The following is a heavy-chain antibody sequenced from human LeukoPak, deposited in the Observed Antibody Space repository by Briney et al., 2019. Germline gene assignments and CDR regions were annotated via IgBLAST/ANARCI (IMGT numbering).Heavy chain of an antibody. V-gene: IGHV3-53*01. CDR1: GFTVSSNY. CDR2: IYSGGST. CDR3: AKIAQPGYDNYYFDY. J-gene: IGHJ4*02. Sequence: GGSLRLSCAASGFTVSSNYMSWVRQAPGKGLEWVSVIYSGGSTYYADSVKGRFTISRDNSKNTLYLQMNSLRAEDTAVYYCAKIAQPGYDNYYFDYWGQGTLVTVSS. D-gene: IGHD3-9*01.